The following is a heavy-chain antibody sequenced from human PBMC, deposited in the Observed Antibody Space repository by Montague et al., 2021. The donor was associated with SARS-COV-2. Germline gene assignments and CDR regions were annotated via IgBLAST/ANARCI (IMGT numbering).Heavy chain of an antibody. CDR1: GFSLSTSGMC. Sequence: VKPTQTLPLTCTFSGFSLSTSGMCVSWIRQPPGKALEWLARTDWDDDKYYSTSLKTRLTISKDTSKNQVVLTVTNRDPVDTATYYCARIPPFLGMDVWGQGTTVTVSS. CDR3: ARIPPFLGMDV. CDR2: TDWDDDK. D-gene: IGHD3-3*01. J-gene: IGHJ6*02. V-gene: IGHV2-70*11.